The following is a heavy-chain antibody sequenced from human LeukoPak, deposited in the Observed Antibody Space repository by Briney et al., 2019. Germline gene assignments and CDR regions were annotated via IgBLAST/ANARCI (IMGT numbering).Heavy chain of an antibody. CDR2: MNPNSGNT. Sequence: ASVKVSCKASGYTFTSYDINWVRQAPGQGLEWMGWMNPNSGNTGYAQKFQGRVTITRNTSISTAYMELSSLRAEDTAVYYCAKDQDEQFDYWGQGTLVTVSS. J-gene: IGHJ4*02. CDR3: AKDQDEQFDY. D-gene: IGHD2-15*01. V-gene: IGHV1-8*03. CDR1: GYTFTSYD.